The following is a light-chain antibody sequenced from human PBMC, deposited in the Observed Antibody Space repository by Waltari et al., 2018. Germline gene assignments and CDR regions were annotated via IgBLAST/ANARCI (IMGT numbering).Light chain of an antibody. V-gene: IGLV3-25*03. J-gene: IGLJ3*02. CDR2: KDI. CDR1: ALPRQY. Sequence: SYELTQPPSVSVSPGQTARISCSGDALPRQYSYWYQQKPCQAPVLVIYKDIERPSGIPERFSGSSSGTIVTLTVTGVQAEDEADYYCQSTDTSGTWVFGGGTKLTVL. CDR3: QSTDTSGTWV.